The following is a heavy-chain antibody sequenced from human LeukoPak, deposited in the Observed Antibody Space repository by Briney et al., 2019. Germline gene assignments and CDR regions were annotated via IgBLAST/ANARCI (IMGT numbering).Heavy chain of an antibody. CDR3: AQRAQLPKRHFDY. CDR1: GFTFSIYA. Sequence: GGSLRPSCAASGFTFSIYAMSWVRQAPGKGLEWVSTITDSGGATYHADSVKGRFTISRDNSKNTLYLQMNSLRAEDTAVYYCAQRAQLPKRHFDYWGQGTLVTVSS. D-gene: IGHD2-2*01. J-gene: IGHJ4*02. CDR2: ITDSGGAT. V-gene: IGHV3-23*01.